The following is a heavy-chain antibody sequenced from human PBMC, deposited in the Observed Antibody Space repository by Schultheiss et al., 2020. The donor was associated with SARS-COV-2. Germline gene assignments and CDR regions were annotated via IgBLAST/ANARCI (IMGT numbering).Heavy chain of an antibody. D-gene: IGHD4-11*01. CDR2: INHSGST. V-gene: IGHV4-34*01. CDR1: GGSFSGYY. Sequence: SETLSLTCAVYGGSFSGYYWSWIRQPPGKGLEWIGEINHSGSTNYNPSLKSRVTISVDTSKNQFSLKLSSVTAADTAVYYCARTTTVTHYYYYGMDVWGQGTTVTVSS. J-gene: IGHJ6*02. CDR3: ARTTTVTHYYYYGMDV.